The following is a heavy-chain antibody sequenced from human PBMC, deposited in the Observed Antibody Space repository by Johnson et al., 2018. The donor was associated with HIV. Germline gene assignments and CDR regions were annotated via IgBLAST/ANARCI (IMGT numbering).Heavy chain of an antibody. J-gene: IGHJ3*02. D-gene: IGHD7-27*01. Sequence: VQLVESGGGLVQPGRSLRLSCAASGFTFDDYGMSWVRQAPGKGLEWVSGINWNGGSTGYADSVKGRFTISRDNAKNSLYLQMNSLRAEDTAVYYCTTELGIGAFDIWGQGTMVTVSS. CDR1: GFTFDDYG. V-gene: IGHV3-20*04. CDR3: TTELGIGAFDI. CDR2: INWNGGST.